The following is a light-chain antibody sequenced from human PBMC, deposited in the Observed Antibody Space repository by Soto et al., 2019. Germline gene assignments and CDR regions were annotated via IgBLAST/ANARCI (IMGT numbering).Light chain of an antibody. V-gene: IGLV2-14*03. CDR1: SSDIGGYNY. CDR3: SSYTSSKTLV. CDR2: DVS. J-gene: IGLJ2*01. Sequence: HSALTQPASVSGSPGQSITISCTGTSSDIGGYNYVSWYQQHPGKAPKLIIYDVSNRPSGVSNRFSGSKSGNTASLAISGLQAEDEADYYCSSYTSSKTLVFGGGTKLTVL.